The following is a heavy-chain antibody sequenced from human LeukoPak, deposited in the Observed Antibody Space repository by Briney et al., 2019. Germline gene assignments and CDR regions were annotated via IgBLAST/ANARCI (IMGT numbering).Heavy chain of an antibody. J-gene: IGHJ4*02. CDR1: GYTFTSYD. CDR2: MNPNSGNT. V-gene: IGHV1-8*03. D-gene: IGHD2-2*02. CDR3: ARAGYCSSTSCYTVD. Sequence: GASVTVSCKASGYTFTSYDINWVRQATGQGLEWMGWMNPNSGNTGYAQKFQGRVTITRNTSISTAYMELSSLRSEDTAVYYCARAGYCSSTSCYTVDWGQGTLVTVSS.